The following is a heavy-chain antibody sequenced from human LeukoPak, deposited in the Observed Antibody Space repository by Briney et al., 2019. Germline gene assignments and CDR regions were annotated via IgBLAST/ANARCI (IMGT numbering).Heavy chain of an antibody. V-gene: IGHV3-7*01. CDR2: IKQDGSEK. D-gene: IGHD3-10*01. Sequence: PGGSLRLSCAASGFTFSSYWMSWVRQAPGKGLEWVANIKQDGSEKYYVDSVKGRFTISRDNAKNSLYLQMNSLRAEDTAVYYCARESGWFGEPNYFDYWGQGTLVTVSS. J-gene: IGHJ4*02. CDR3: ARESGWFGEPNYFDY. CDR1: GFTFSSYW.